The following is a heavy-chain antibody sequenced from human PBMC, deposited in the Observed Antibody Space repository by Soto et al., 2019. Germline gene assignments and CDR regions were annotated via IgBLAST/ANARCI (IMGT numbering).Heavy chain of an antibody. D-gene: IGHD1-26*01. V-gene: IGHV1-2*02. Sequence: GASVKVSCKASGYTFTAFYMNWVRPAPGQGLEWMGWVNPNTGVTKYAQKFQGRVTMTRDTSINTAYMELSGLTSDDTAVYYCTTLRLDPWGQGTLVTVS. J-gene: IGHJ5*02. CDR1: GYTFTAFY. CDR2: VNPNTGVT. CDR3: TTLRLDP.